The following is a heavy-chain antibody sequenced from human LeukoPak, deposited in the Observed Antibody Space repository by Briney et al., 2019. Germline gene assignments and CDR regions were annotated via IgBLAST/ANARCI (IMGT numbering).Heavy chain of an antibody. Sequence: PSQTLSLTCAVSGRSISSGGYSWSWIRQPPGKGLEWIGYIYHSGSTYYNPSLKSRVTISVDRSKNQFSLKLSSVTAADTAVYYCARTAANTYYHFDYWGQGTLVTVSS. J-gene: IGHJ4*02. CDR2: IYHSGST. V-gene: IGHV4-30-2*01. D-gene: IGHD2-2*01. CDR1: GRSISSGGYS. CDR3: ARTAANTYYHFDY.